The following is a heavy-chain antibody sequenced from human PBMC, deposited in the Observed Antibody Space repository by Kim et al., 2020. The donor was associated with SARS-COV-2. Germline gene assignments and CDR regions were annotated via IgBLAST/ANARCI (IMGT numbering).Heavy chain of an antibody. V-gene: IGHV3-15*01. J-gene: IGHJ4*02. Sequence: GGSLRLSCAASGFPFSNVWMSWVRQAPGRGLEWVGRIKSKTDGEAKDYAAPVKGRFTMSRDDSKNTLHLQMNSLETEDTGVYYCTTLISAAGRGYWGQGT. D-gene: IGHD6-13*01. CDR3: TTLISAAGRGY. CDR2: IKSKTDGEAK. CDR1: GFPFSNVW.